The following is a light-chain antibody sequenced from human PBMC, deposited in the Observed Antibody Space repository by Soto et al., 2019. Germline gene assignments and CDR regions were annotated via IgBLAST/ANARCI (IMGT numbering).Light chain of an antibody. V-gene: IGLV2-14*01. CDR3: SSYTSSREVV. CDR2: EVS. CDR1: SSDVGGYNY. Sequence: QSALTQPASVSGSPGQSITISCTGTSSDVGGYNYVSWYQQHPGKVPKLMIYEVSNRPSGVSNRFSGSKSGNTASLTISGLQAEDEADYYCSSYTSSREVVFGGGTKVTVL. J-gene: IGLJ2*01.